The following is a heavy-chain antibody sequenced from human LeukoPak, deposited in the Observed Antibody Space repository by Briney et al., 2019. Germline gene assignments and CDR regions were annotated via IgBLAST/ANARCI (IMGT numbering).Heavy chain of an antibody. Sequence: PGRSLRLSCAASGFTFSSYGMHWVRQAPGKGLEWAAVIWYDGSNKYYADSVKGRFTISRDNSKNTLFLQMNSLRAEDTAVYYCAKARSGFTYGFDYWGQGTLVTVSS. CDR2: IWYDGSNK. CDR1: GFTFSSYG. D-gene: IGHD5-18*01. J-gene: IGHJ4*02. V-gene: IGHV3-33*06. CDR3: AKARSGFTYGFDY.